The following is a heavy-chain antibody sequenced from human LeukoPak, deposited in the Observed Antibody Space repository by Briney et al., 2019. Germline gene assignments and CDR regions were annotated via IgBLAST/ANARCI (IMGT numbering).Heavy chain of an antibody. Sequence: SETLSLTCTVFGDSIISSSHYWGWIRQPPGKGLEWIGTIYYSGSTYYNPSLKSRVTISVDTSKNQFSLKLSSVTAADTAVYYCARGCSGGSCYGDDAFDIWGQGTMVTVSS. D-gene: IGHD2-15*01. V-gene: IGHV4-39*01. CDR3: ARGCSGGSCYGDDAFDI. CDR1: GDSIISSSHY. CDR2: IYYSGST. J-gene: IGHJ3*02.